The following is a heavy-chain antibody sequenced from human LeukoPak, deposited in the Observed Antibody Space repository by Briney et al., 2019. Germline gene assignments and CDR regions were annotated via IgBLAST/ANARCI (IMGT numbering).Heavy chain of an antibody. D-gene: IGHD2-15*01. J-gene: IGHJ6*02. CDR2: IYYSGST. CDR1: GGSISSGGYY. V-gene: IGHV4-31*03. CDR3: ARVDIRSGGNYGMDV. Sequence: PSQTLSLTCTVSGGSISSGGYYWTWIRQHPGKGLEWIGYIYYSGSTYYNPSLKSRVTLSVDTSKNQFSLKLSSVTAADTAVFYCARVDIRSGGNYGMDVWGQGTTVTVSS.